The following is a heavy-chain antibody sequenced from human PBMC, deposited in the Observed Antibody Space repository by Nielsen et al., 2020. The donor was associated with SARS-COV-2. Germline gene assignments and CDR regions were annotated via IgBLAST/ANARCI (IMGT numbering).Heavy chain of an antibody. V-gene: IGHV7-4-1*02. Sequence: ASLKISCNASGYTFTSYAMNWVRQAPGQGLEWMGSINTNTGNPTYAQGFTGRFVFSLGTSVSTAYLQISSLKAVDNAVYYCARDRGGNWYYYGMDVWGQGTTVTVSS. CDR2: INTNTGNP. D-gene: IGHD1-20*01. CDR3: ARDRGGNWYYYGMDV. J-gene: IGHJ6*02. CDR1: GYTFTSYA.